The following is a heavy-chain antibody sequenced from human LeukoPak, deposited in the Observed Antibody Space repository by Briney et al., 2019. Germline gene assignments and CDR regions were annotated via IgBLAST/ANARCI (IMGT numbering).Heavy chain of an antibody. D-gene: IGHD5-12*01. Sequence: SETLSLTCAVYGGSFSGYYWSWIRQPPGKGLEWIGEINHSGSTNYNPSLKSRVTISVDTSKNQFSLKLSSVTAADTAVYYCAREATSGSIDYWGQGTLVTVSS. V-gene: IGHV4-34*01. CDR1: GGSFSGYY. J-gene: IGHJ4*02. CDR3: AREATSGSIDY. CDR2: INHSGST.